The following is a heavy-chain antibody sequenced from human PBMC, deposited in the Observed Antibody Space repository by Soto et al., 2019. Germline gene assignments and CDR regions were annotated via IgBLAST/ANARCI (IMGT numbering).Heavy chain of an antibody. CDR2: IYFNGNT. V-gene: IGHV4-39*01. CDR3: PRRGSY. D-gene: IGHD3-16*01. CDR1: GISISDTSYY. J-gene: IGHJ4*02. Sequence: ETMSLTFNFSGISISDTSYYWGWIRQPPGKGLEWIGTIYFNGNTFYNPSLKSRLTISVETSKNQISLRLTSVTAADTAVYYCPRRGSYWGQGTLVTVSS.